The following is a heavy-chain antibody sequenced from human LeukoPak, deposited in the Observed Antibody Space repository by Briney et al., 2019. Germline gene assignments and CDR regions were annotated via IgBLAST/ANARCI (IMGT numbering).Heavy chain of an antibody. Sequence: SETLSLTCAVYGGSFRGFDWSWVRQPLGKGLEWIGEISHRGGTNYNPSLKSRVTISQHTSKHQFSLKLSSVTAADTAVYYCARGFGWNYAEDYWGQGTLVTVSS. J-gene: IGHJ4*02. D-gene: IGHD1-7*01. CDR1: GGSFRGFD. V-gene: IGHV4-34*01. CDR2: ISHRGGT. CDR3: ARGFGWNYAEDY.